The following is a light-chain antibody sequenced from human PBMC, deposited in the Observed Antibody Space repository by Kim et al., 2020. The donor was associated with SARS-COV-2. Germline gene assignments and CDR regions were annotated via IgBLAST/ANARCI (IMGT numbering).Light chain of an antibody. CDR3: SSYTSSSNVV. CDR2: EVS. V-gene: IGLV2-18*02. J-gene: IGLJ2*01. CDR1: SSDVGSYNR. Sequence: QSALTQPPSVSGSPGQSVTISCTGTSSDVGSYNRVSWYQQPPGTAPKLMIYEVSNRPSGVPDRFSGSTSGSTASLTISGLQAEDEADYYCSSYTSSSNVVFGGGTQLTVL.